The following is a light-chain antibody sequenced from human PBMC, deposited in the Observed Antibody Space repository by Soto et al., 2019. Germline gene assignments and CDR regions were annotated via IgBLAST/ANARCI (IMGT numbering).Light chain of an antibody. CDR2: DVS. J-gene: IGKJ4*01. Sequence: EIVLTQSPAVLSLSPGERATLSCRASQSILSLLAWYQQKPGQAPRLLIYDVSNRATGIPARFSGSGSGTDFTLTISSLEPEDFAVYYCQQRSHWPPLTFGGGTKVEIK. V-gene: IGKV3-11*01. CDR1: QSILSL. CDR3: QQRSHWPPLT.